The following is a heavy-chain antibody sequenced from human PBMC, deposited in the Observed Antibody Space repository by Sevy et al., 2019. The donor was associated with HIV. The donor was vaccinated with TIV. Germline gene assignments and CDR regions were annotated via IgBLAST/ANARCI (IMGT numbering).Heavy chain of an antibody. CDR3: AGARYDGSGSFDAFDI. CDR1: GLTFITYA. J-gene: IGHJ3*02. Sequence: GGSLRLSCKPSGLTFITYAMNWIRQAPGEGLEWVSAIYGSGGTTYYADSVKGRFTISRDNSKNTLYLQMDSLRTEDTAIYYCAGARYDGSGSFDAFDIWGQGTMVTVSS. CDR2: IYGSGGTT. D-gene: IGHD3-22*01. V-gene: IGHV3-23*01.